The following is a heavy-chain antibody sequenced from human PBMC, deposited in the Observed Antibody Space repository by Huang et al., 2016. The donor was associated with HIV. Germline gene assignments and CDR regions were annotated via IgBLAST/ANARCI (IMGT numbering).Heavy chain of an antibody. Sequence: EVQLMESGGGLVQPGGSLILSCAASGFTFSTYNMNWVRQAPGKGLEWVSYSTSSSGSIYYADSVKGRFTISRDNAKNSLYLQMNSLRAEDTAVYYCARFGSYYYGSGSYLDAFDIWGQGTMVTVSS. CDR1: GFTFSTYN. V-gene: IGHV3-48*01. J-gene: IGHJ3*02. CDR3: ARFGSYYYGSGSYLDAFDI. D-gene: IGHD3-10*01. CDR2: STSSSGSI.